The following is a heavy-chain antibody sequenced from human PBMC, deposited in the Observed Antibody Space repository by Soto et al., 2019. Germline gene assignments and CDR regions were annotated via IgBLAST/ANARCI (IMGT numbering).Heavy chain of an antibody. CDR1: GFTFSSYA. CDR3: AKLANTKPTRIVVVPAANDY. CDR2: ISGSGGST. D-gene: IGHD2-2*01. V-gene: IGHV3-23*01. J-gene: IGHJ4*02. Sequence: GGSLRLSCAASGFTFSSYAMSWVRQAPGKGLEWVSAISGSGGSTYYADSVKGRFTISRDNSKNTLYLQMNSLRAEDTAVYYCAKLANTKPTRIVVVPAANDYWGQGTLVTVSS.